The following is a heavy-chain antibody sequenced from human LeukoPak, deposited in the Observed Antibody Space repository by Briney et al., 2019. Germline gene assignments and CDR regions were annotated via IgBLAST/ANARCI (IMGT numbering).Heavy chain of an antibody. D-gene: IGHD5-18*01. Sequence: SVKVTCKASGGTFSSYAISWVRQTPGQGLEWMGGIIPIFGTANYAQKFQGRVTITTDESTSTAYMELTSLRSEDTAVYYCARDAGYSYGFDYWGQGTLVTVSS. J-gene: IGHJ4*02. CDR3: ARDAGYSYGFDY. CDR1: GGTFSSYA. V-gene: IGHV1-69*05. CDR2: IIPIFGTA.